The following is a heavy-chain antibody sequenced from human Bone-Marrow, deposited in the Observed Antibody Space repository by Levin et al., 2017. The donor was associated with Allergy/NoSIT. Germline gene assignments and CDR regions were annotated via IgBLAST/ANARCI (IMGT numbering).Heavy chain of an antibody. D-gene: IGHD2-2*01. CDR2: ITYSGTT. Sequence: SSETLSLTFTISGGSITSYFWSWVRQPPGKSLEWVGYITYSGTTHYNPSLKSRVTMSIDTSKKQFALKLSSVTAADTAMYYCASVPGPAHNWFDPWGQGTLVTVSS. CDR1: GGSITSYF. V-gene: IGHV4-59*08. J-gene: IGHJ5*02. CDR3: ASVPGPAHNWFDP.